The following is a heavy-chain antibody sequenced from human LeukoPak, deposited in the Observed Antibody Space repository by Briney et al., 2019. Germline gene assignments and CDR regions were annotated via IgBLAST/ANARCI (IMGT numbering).Heavy chain of an antibody. V-gene: IGHV1-18*01. D-gene: IGHD3-10*01. CDR2: ISGYNGNT. J-gene: IGHJ6*02. CDR3: ATTTLTMVRGAIINHFYYGMDV. CDR1: GDTFSNYG. Sequence: GASVKVSCRAPGDTFSNYGISWVRQAPGQGLEWMGWISGYNGNTNYVQQLQGRVTMTTDTSSSTAYLELRSLRSDDTAVYYCATTTLTMVRGAIINHFYYGMDVWGQGTTVTVSS.